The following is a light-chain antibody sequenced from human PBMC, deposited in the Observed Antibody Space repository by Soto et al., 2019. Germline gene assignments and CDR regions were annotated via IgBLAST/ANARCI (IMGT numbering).Light chain of an antibody. J-gene: IGLJ2*01. CDR3: QSYDNSLSGHVV. CDR1: SSNIGALYD. Sequence: QSVLTQPPSVSGAPGQRVTISCTGSSSNIGALYDVNWYQQLPGTAPKLLIYDNNNRPSGVHDRFSGSKSGTSASLAITGLQAEDEADYYCQSYDNSLSGHVVFGGGTKVTVL. CDR2: DNN. V-gene: IGLV1-40*01.